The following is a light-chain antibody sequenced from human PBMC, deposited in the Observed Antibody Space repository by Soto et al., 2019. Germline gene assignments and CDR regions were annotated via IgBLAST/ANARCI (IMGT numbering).Light chain of an antibody. CDR1: SSNIENYY. V-gene: IGLV1-51*01. CDR2: DNN. J-gene: IGLJ1*01. Sequence: QAVLTQPLSVSAAAGQKVTISCSGSSSNIENYYVSWYQQLPGTAPKLLIYDNNKRPSGIPDRFSGSKSGTSATLDITGLQTGDEADYYCGTYDSSLRDGVFGTGTKV. CDR3: GTYDSSLRDGV.